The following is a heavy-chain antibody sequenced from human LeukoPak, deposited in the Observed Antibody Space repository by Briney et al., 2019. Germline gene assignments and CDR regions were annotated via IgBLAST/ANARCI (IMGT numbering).Heavy chain of an antibody. CDR3: ARRPGSGWFFDY. V-gene: IGHV4-39*01. D-gene: IGHD6-19*01. CDR1: GGSISSSDYY. Sequence: SETLSLTCTVSGGSISSSDYYWGWIRQPPGKALEWIGTIHYDGTTYYNPSLKSRVTISVDTPNNQFSLKVTSVTAADTAVFYCARRPGSGWFFDYWGQGTLATVSS. CDR2: IHYDGTT. J-gene: IGHJ4*02.